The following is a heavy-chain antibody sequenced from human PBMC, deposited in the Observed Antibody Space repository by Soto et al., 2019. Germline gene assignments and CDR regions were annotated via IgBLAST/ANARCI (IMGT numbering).Heavy chain of an antibody. Sequence: SVKVSCKASGGTFSSYTISWVRQAPGQGLEWMGRIIPILGIANYAQKFQGRVTITADKSTGTAYMELSSLRSEDTAVYYCARGAQITMVRGVAPDVWGQGTKVTVSS. V-gene: IGHV1-69*02. CDR1: GGTFSSYT. CDR2: IIPILGIA. CDR3: ARGAQITMVRGVAPDV. D-gene: IGHD3-10*01. J-gene: IGHJ6*02.